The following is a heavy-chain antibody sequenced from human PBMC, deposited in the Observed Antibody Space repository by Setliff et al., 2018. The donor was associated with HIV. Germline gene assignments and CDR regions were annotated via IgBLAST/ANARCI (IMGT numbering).Heavy chain of an antibody. CDR1: GFTFSNAW. V-gene: IGHV3-15*01. D-gene: IGHD3-22*01. CDR3: TTDLPYYYDSSGHRFDAFDI. J-gene: IGHJ3*02. CDR2: IKAKTDGGAA. Sequence: GGSLRLSCAASGFTFSNAWMNWVRQAPGKGLEWVGRIKAKTDGGAAEYAAPVKGRFTISRDDSKNTLYLQMDSLRTEDTAIYYCTTDLPYYYDSSGHRFDAFDIWGRGTMVTVSS.